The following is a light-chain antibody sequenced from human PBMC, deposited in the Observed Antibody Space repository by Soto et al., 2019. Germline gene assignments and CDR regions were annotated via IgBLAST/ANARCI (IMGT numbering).Light chain of an antibody. Sequence: EIVLTQSPATLSLSPGERATLSCRASQSVSRYLAWYQQKPVQAPMLLIYDASNRTTGIPARFSGSGSGTDFTLTISSLEPEDFAVYYCEQRSDWPLTFGGATKVEIK. CDR1: QSVSRY. J-gene: IGKJ4*01. CDR2: DAS. CDR3: EQRSDWPLT. V-gene: IGKV3-11*01.